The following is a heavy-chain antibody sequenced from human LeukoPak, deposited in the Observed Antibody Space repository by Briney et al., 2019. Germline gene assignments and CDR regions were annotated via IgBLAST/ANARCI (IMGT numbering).Heavy chain of an antibody. V-gene: IGHV3-74*01. Sequence: GGSLRLSCAASGFTFSDYWIHWVRQAPGKGLVWVSLIHSDGGTTNYADSVKGRFTMSRDNAKYMVYLQMNSLRVEDTAVYYCARDIYSIAEWGQGTLVTVSS. J-gene: IGHJ4*02. CDR1: GFTFSDYW. D-gene: IGHD3-3*02. CDR2: IHSDGGTT. CDR3: ARDIYSIAE.